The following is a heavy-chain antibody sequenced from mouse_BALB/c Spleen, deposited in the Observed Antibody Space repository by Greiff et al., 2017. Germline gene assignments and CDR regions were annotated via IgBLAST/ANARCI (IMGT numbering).Heavy chain of an antibody. V-gene: IGHV5-17*02. J-gene: IGHJ2*01. Sequence: DVKLVESGGGLVQPGGSRKLSCAASGFTFSSFGMHWVRRAPEKGLEWVAYISSGSSTIYYADTVKGRFTISRDNPKNTLFLQMTSLRSEDTAMYYCAREKTYYYGSNFDYWGQGTTLTVSS. CDR2: ISSGSSTI. CDR3: AREKTYYYGSNFDY. CDR1: GFTFSSFG. D-gene: IGHD1-1*01.